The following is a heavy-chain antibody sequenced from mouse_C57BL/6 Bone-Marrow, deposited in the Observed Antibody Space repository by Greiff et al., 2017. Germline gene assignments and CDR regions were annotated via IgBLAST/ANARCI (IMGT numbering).Heavy chain of an antibody. CDR3: ARWLLRWYFDV. D-gene: IGHD2-3*01. J-gene: IGHJ1*03. V-gene: IGHV5-17*01. Sequence: EVHLVESGGGLVKPGGSLKLSCAASGFTFSDYGMHWVRQAPETGLEWVAYISSGSSTIYYADTVKGRCTISRDNAKNTLFLQMTSLRSEDTAMYYCARWLLRWYFDVWGTGTTVTVSS. CDR1: GFTFSDYG. CDR2: ISSGSSTI.